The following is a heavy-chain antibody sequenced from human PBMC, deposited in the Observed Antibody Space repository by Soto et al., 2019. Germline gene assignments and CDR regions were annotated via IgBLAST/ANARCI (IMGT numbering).Heavy chain of an antibody. D-gene: IGHD6-6*01. V-gene: IGHV3-48*03. CDR3: AREGIAARPFDY. J-gene: IGHJ4*02. CDR2: ISSSGSTI. Sequence: GESLRLSCAASGFTFSSYEMNWVRQAPGKGLEWVSYISSSGSTIYYADSVKGRFTISRDNAKNSLYLQMNILRAEDAAVYYCAREGIAARPFDYWGQGTLVTVSS. CDR1: GFTFSSYE.